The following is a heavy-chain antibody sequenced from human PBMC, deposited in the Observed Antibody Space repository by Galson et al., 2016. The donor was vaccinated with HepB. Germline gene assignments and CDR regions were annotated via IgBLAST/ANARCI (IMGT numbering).Heavy chain of an antibody. CDR3: ARVPTSSIPGRPPIFYYYYYYMDV. D-gene: IGHD6-6*01. J-gene: IGHJ6*03. V-gene: IGHV3-11*01. Sequence: SLRLSCAASEFSFSDYYMSWIRQAPGKGLEWISYISTSGSTIFYADSVKGRFTISRDNANNSLFLQMNSLRAEDTAVYHCARVPTSSIPGRPPIFYYYYYYMDVWGKGTTVTVSS. CDR1: EFSFSDYY. CDR2: ISTSGSTI.